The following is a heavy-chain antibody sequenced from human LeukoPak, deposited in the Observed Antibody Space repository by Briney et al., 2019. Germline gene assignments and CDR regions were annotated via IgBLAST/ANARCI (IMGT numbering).Heavy chain of an antibody. J-gene: IGHJ5*02. CDR1: GGSISSYY. CDR2: IYYSGSI. V-gene: IGHV4-59*08. Sequence: SETLSLTCTVSGGSISSYYWSWIRQPPGKGLEWIAYIYYSGSINYNPSLKSRVTVSVDTSKNQVSLKVSSVTAADTAVYYCTRYDFWSARWFDPWGQGTLVTVSS. CDR3: TRYDFWSARWFDP. D-gene: IGHD3-3*01.